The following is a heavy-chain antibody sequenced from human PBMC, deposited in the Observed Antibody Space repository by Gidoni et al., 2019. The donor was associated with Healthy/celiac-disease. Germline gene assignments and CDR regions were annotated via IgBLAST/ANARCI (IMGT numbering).Heavy chain of an antibody. J-gene: IGHJ2*01. CDR3: ARGPRTVVPAALCYWYFDL. CDR2: IYYSGST. Sequence: QLQLQESGPGLVKHSETLSLTCTVSVGSISSSSYYWGWLRQPPGKGLEWIGSIYYSGSTYYNPSLKSRVTISVDTSKNQFYLKLSSVTAADTAVYYCARGPRTVVPAALCYWYFDLWGRGTLVTVSS. CDR1: VGSISSSSYY. V-gene: IGHV4-39*01. D-gene: IGHD2-2*01.